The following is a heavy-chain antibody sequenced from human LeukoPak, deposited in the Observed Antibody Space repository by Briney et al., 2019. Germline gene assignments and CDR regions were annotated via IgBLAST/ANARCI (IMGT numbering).Heavy chain of an antibody. Sequence: SETLSLTCAAYDESFSGYYWNWIRQPPGKGLEWVGEINYSGSAKYNPSLKSRVTMSVDKSKKQLSLKLNSVTAADTAVYYCAREGRGGHNFDSWGQGTLVIVSS. J-gene: IGHJ4*02. CDR1: DESFSGYY. CDR2: INYSGSA. V-gene: IGHV4-34*01. CDR3: AREGRGGHNFDS. D-gene: IGHD2-15*01.